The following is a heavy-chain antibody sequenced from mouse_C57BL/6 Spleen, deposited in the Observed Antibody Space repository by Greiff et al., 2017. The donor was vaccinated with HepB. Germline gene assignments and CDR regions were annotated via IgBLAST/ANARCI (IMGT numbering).Heavy chain of an antibody. CDR1: GYTFTSYW. CDR2: IYPSDSET. Sequence: QVQLQQSGAELVRPGSSVKLSCKASGYTFTSYWMDWVKQRPGQGLEWIGNIYPSDSETHYNQKFKDKATLTVDKSSSTAYMQLSSLTSEDSAVYYCARNPDGYFDYWGQGTTLTVSS. V-gene: IGHV1-61*01. J-gene: IGHJ2*01. CDR3: ARNPDGYFDY. D-gene: IGHD2-3*01.